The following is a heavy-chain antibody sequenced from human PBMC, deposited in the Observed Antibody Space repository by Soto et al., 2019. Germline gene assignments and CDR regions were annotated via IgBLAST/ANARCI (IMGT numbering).Heavy chain of an antibody. CDR1: GTSLSSTYW. V-gene: IGHV4-4*02. Sequence: QVELKQSGPGLVRPSGTLSLTCRVSGTSLSSTYWWTWVRQSPGKGLEWIGEIYHNGITKYNPSLKSRVSLSVDKSNNRFSLKLTSVAAADTAVYYCATVPPRIVVVLAEFPTWGQGTLVTVSS. D-gene: IGHD2-21*01. CDR2: IYHNGIT. J-gene: IGHJ4*02. CDR3: ATVPPRIVVVLAEFPT.